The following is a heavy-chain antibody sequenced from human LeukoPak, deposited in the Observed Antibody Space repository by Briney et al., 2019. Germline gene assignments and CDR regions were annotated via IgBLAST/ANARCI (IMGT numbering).Heavy chain of an antibody. J-gene: IGHJ4*02. V-gene: IGHV3-7*01. D-gene: IGHD3-16*02. CDR3: ARVGGRYSPLDY. CDR1: GFTFSGSS. CDR2: IKQDGSEK. Sequence: GGSLRLSCAASGFTFSGSSMNWVRQAPGKGLEWVANIKQDGSEKYYVDSVKGRFTISRDNDKNSLFLQMTSLRAEDTAVYYCARVGGRYSPLDYWGQGTLVTVSS.